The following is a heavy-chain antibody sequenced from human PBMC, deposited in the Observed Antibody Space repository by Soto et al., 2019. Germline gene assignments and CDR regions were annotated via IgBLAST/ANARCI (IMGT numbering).Heavy chain of an antibody. CDR1: GGSFSGYY. D-gene: IGHD5-18*01. CDR3: ACIFSGGYGYGFYYYGMDV. J-gene: IGHJ6*02. Sequence: TSETLSLTCAVYGGSFSGYYWTWIRQPPGTGLEWIGEINHSGSTNYNPSLKSRVTISVDTSKNQFSLKLSSVTAADTAVYYCACIFSGGYGYGFYYYGMDVWGQGTTVTVSS. CDR2: INHSGST. V-gene: IGHV4-34*01.